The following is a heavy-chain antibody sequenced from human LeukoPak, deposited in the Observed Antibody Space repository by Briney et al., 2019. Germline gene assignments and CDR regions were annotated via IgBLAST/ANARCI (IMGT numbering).Heavy chain of an antibody. J-gene: IGHJ4*02. V-gene: IGHV3-48*02. Sequence: PGGSLRLSCAASGFTFSSYAMTWVRQAPGKGLEWVSYIGTSSSTIYYADSVKGRFTISRDNAKNSLYLQMNSLRDGDTAVYYCARHDYGGNSGDYWGQGTLVTVSS. D-gene: IGHD4-23*01. CDR1: GFTFSSYA. CDR2: IGTSSSTI. CDR3: ARHDYGGNSGDY.